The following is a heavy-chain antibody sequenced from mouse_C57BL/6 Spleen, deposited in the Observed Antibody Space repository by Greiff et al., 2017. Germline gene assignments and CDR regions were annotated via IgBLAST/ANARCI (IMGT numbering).Heavy chain of an antibody. Sequence: VQLQQSGPELVKPGASVKISCKASGYSFTDSNLNWVKQSNGKSLEWIGVINPNYGTTSYNQTFKGKATLPVDQSSSTAYMPPNSLTSEDSAVYYFARCGDYGDFYAMAYRGQGTSVTVSA. CDR1: GYSFTDSN. CDR3: ARCGDYGDFYAMAY. D-gene: IGHD2-4*01. V-gene: IGHV1-39*01. J-gene: IGHJ4*01. CDR2: INPNYGTT.